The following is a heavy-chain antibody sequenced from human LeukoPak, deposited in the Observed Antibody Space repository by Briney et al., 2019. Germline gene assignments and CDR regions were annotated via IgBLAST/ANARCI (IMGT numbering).Heavy chain of an antibody. CDR1: GGSISSYY. CDR3: ATHSFLYSGYMDV. D-gene: IGHD2-15*01. Sequence: SETLSLTCTVSGGSISSYYWSWLRQPPGKGLEWIGYIYYSGSTNYNPSLKSRVTISVDTSKNQFSLKLSSVTAADTAVYYCATHSFLYSGYMDVWGKGTTVTVSS. V-gene: IGHV4-59*01. CDR2: IYYSGST. J-gene: IGHJ6*03.